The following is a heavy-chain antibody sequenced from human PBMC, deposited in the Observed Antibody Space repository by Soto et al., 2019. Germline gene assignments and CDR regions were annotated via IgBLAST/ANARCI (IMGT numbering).Heavy chain of an antibody. CDR2: IKSKVDGETT. V-gene: IGHV3-15*01. CDR1: GFNFNNAY. D-gene: IGHD6-19*01. J-gene: IGHJ4*02. CDR3: ADIGVAGTADY. Sequence: EVQLVESGGGLVKPGESLILSCAASGFNFNNAYMNWVRQAPGKGLQWVGRIKSKVDGETTDYAAPVKGRFIISRDDSKSTVYVQINSLKVEDTAVYYCADIGVAGTADYWGQGTLVTVSS.